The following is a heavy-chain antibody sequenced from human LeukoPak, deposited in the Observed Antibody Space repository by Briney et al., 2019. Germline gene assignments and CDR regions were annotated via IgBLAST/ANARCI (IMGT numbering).Heavy chain of an antibody. V-gene: IGHV3-21*06. CDR3: ATETNGRHYDY. CDR2: IGPTGSDR. Sequence: GSLRLSCTASGLPFSTSGFNWGRQGPGKGLEGVASIGPTGSDRYHADSIKGRFTISRDNANNFLYLQMNSLRAEDTAVYYCATETNGRHYDYWGQGTLLTVSS. CDR1: GLPFSTSG. D-gene: IGHD1-14*01. J-gene: IGHJ4*02.